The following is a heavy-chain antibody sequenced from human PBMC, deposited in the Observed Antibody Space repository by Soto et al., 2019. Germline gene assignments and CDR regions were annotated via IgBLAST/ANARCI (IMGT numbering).Heavy chain of an antibody. D-gene: IGHD4-17*01. Sequence: GGSLRLPCAASGFTFSSYAMSWVRQAPGKGLEWVSAISGSGGSTYYADSVKGRFTISRDNSKNTLYLQMNSLRAEDTAVYYCAKDRVVATTVVTPDAFDIWGQGTMVTVSS. CDR3: AKDRVVATTVVTPDAFDI. J-gene: IGHJ3*02. CDR1: GFTFSSYA. CDR2: ISGSGGST. V-gene: IGHV3-23*01.